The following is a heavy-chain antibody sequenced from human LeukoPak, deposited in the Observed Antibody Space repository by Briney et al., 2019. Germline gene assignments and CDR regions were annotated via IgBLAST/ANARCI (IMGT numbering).Heavy chain of an antibody. CDR3: ARHIGGGIEDMDV. D-gene: IGHD3-16*02. CDR2: VYVTGN. J-gene: IGHJ6*03. Sequence: SETLSLTCTVSGGSIGTYYWSWVRQSPGKGLEWIGYVYVTGNRYNPYLQSRVTISVDTSRNQFFLKMSSVTAADTAVYYCARHIGGGIEDMDVWGKGTKVTVSS. V-gene: IGHV4-59*08. CDR1: GGSIGTYY.